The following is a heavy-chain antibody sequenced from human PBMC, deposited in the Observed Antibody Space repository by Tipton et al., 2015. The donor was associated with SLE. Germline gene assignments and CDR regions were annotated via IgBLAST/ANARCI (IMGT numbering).Heavy chain of an antibody. V-gene: IGHV1-18*04. J-gene: IGHJ4*02. CDR2: ISPYTGKT. CDR3: VDGIVDPMGGA. Sequence: QVQLVQSGPEVKKPGSSVKVSCKASGDTFNSYAFSWVRQAPGQGLEWMGWISPYTGKTKYVEKNQGRVTLTTDTSDTFPSTAYMELRGLRSDDTAVYYCVDGIVDPMGGAWGQGTPITVSP. CDR1: GDTFNSYA. D-gene: IGHD2-21*01.